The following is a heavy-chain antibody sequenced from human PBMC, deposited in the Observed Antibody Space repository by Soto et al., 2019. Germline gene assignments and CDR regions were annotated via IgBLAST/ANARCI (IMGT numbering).Heavy chain of an antibody. CDR2: IIPIFGTA. D-gene: IGHD1-26*01. J-gene: IGHJ5*02. Sequence: SVKVSCKASGGTFNSFAISWVRQSPGQGLEWMGGIIPIFGTANYAQKFQGRVTITADESTSTAYMELSSLRSEDTAVYYCAWRSGSYYNLFDPWGQGTLVPVS. CDR1: GGTFNSFA. V-gene: IGHV1-69*13. CDR3: AWRSGSYYNLFDP.